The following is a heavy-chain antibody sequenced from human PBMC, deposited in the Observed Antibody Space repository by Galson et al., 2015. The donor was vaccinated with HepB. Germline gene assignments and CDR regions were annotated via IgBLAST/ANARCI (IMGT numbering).Heavy chain of an antibody. D-gene: IGHD6-19*01. CDR3: ASLCIAVAGMDPDEAFDI. CDR1: GGSISSGSYY. V-gene: IGHV4-61*02. CDR2: IYTSGST. J-gene: IGHJ3*02. Sequence: TLSLTCTVSGGSISSGSYYWSWIRQPAGKGLEWIGRIYTSGSTNYNPSLKSRVTMSVDTSKNQFSLKLSSVTAADTAVYYCASLCIAVAGMDPDEAFDIWGQGTMVTVSS.